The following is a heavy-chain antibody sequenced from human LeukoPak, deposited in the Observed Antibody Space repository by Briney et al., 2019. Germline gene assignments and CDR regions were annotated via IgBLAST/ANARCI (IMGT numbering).Heavy chain of an antibody. CDR2: ISYDGSNK. CDR1: GFTFSSYA. D-gene: IGHD5-12*01. Sequence: GRSLRLSCAASGFTFSSYAMHWVRQAPGKGLEWVAVISYDGSNKYYADSVKGRFTISRDNSKNTLYLQMNSLRAEDTAVYYCARGMNVDIVATISAFDIWGQGTMVTVSS. CDR3: ARGMNVDIVATISAFDI. J-gene: IGHJ3*02. V-gene: IGHV3-30-3*01.